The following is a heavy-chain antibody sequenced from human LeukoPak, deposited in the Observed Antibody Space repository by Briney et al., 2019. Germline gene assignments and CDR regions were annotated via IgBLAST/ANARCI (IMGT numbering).Heavy chain of an antibody. CDR3: ARDPYGDYPYYFDY. J-gene: IGHJ4*02. D-gene: IGHD4-17*01. CDR1: GGSISSYD. CDR2: IYHSGST. Sequence: PSETLSLTCTVSGGSISSYDWSWIRQPPGKGLEWIGRIYHSGSTYYNPSLKSRVTISVDTSKNQFSLKLSSVTAADTAVYYCARDPYGDYPYYFDYWGQGTLVTVSS. V-gene: IGHV4-38-2*02.